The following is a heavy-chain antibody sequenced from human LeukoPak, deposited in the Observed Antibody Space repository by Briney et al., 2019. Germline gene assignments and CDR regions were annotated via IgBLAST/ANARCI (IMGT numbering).Heavy chain of an antibody. CDR1: GFTFSSYW. CDR3: AKDSGIVVITSSFDY. Sequence: GGSLRLSCAVSGFTFSSYWMHWVRQAPGKGLEWVSGISWNSGSIGYADSVKGRFTISRDNAKNSLYLQMNSLRAEDTALYYCAKDSGIVVITSSFDYWGQGALVTVSS. V-gene: IGHV3-9*01. CDR2: ISWNSGSI. D-gene: IGHD3-22*01. J-gene: IGHJ4*02.